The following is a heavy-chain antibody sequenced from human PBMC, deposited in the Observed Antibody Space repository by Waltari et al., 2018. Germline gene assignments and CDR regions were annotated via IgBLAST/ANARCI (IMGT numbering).Heavy chain of an antibody. Sequence: QVQLVESGGGVVQPGRSLRLSCAASGFTFRSYAMHWVRQAPGKGLEWVAVISYDGSNKYYADSVKGRFTISRDNSKNTLYLQMNSLRAEDTAVYYCARVGGPWGQGTLVTVSS. CDR2: ISYDGSNK. CDR1: GFTFRSYA. V-gene: IGHV3-30-3*01. CDR3: ARVGGP. J-gene: IGHJ4*02.